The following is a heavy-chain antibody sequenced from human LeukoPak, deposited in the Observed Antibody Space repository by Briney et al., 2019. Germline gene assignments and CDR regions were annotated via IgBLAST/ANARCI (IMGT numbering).Heavy chain of an antibody. CDR3: AREILGGFNPGAY. D-gene: IGHD1-14*01. CDR2: IHRSGSP. J-gene: IGHJ4*02. CDR1: LDSTTSNF. Sequence: SVNLSLTCTVSLDSTTSNFWSWVRQPPGKGLEWIGEIHRSGSPNYNPSLQSRVTISIDRSRNQIALELSSVTAADTAVYYCAREILGGFNPGAYWGQGTLVTVSS. V-gene: IGHV4-4*02.